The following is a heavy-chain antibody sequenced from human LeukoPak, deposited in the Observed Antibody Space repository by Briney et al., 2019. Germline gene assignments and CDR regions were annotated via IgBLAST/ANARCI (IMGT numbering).Heavy chain of an antibody. CDR2: ISGSGGST. V-gene: IGHV3-23*01. D-gene: IGHD3-22*01. CDR1: GFTFSSYA. CDR3: AKVSRDSSGYYLPWFDY. Sequence: GGSLRLSCAASGFTFSSYAMSWVRQAPGKGLKWVSAISGSGGSTYYADSVKGRFTISRDNSKNTLYLQMNSLRAEDTAVYYCAKVSRDSSGYYLPWFDYWGQGTLVTVSS. J-gene: IGHJ4*02.